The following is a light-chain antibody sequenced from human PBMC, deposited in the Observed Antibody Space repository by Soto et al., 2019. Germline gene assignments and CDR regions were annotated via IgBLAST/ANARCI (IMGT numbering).Light chain of an antibody. V-gene: IGKV3-20*01. CDR3: QQYGSSPIT. CDR1: QTIAGSQ. Sequence: EIVSAQSPGTLSLSPGEGATLSCRASQTIAGSQLAWYQHKPGQAPRLLIYAAYTRAAGVPDRFTGSASGTDFTLIISRLEPEDFAVYFCQQYGSSPITFGGGTKVEIK. J-gene: IGKJ4*01. CDR2: AAY.